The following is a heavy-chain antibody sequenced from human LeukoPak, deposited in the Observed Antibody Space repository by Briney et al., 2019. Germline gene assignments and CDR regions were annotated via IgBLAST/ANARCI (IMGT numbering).Heavy chain of an antibody. V-gene: IGHV1-18*01. D-gene: IGHD3-10*01. CDR2: ISAYNDNT. CDR1: GYTFTSYG. CDR3: ARDSTPYYYGSGSYPDY. J-gene: IGHJ4*02. Sequence: GASVKVSCKASGYTFTSYGITWVRQAPGQGLEWMGWISAYNDNTNYAQKLQGRVTMTTDTSTNTAYMELRSLRSDDTAVYYCARDSTPYYYGSGSYPDYWGQGTLVTVSS.